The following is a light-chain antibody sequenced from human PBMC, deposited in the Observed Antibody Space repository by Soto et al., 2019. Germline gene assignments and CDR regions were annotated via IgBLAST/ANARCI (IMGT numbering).Light chain of an antibody. CDR2: DAS. J-gene: IGKJ1*01. CDR1: QIVSSY. Sequence: EIVLTQSPATLSLSPGERATLSCRASQIVSSYLAWYQQKPGQAPRLLIYDASNRATGIPARFSGSVSGTDFTLTISSLEPEDFAVYYCQQRSNWPWTFGQGTKV. V-gene: IGKV3-11*01. CDR3: QQRSNWPWT.